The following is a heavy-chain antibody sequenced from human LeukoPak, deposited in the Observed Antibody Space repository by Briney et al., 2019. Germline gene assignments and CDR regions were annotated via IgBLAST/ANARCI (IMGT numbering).Heavy chain of an antibody. CDR3: ARQYPGYDYVLTGDAFDI. J-gene: IGHJ3*02. V-gene: IGHV4-59*01. CDR2: IYYSGST. CDR1: GGSISSYY. Sequence: SETLSLTCTVSGGSISSYYWSWIRQPPGKGLEWIGYIYYSGSTNYNPSLKSRVTISVDTSKNQFSLKLSSVTAADTAVYYCARQYPGYDYVLTGDAFDIWGQGTMVTVSS. D-gene: IGHD3-16*01.